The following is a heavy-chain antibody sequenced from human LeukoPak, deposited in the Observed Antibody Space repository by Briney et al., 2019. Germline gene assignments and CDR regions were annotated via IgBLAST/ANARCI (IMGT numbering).Heavy chain of an antibody. CDR1: GYIFTSYW. J-gene: IGHJ4*02. CDR3: ARQDTSMGWSDFDY. Sequence: GESLTISCEGSGYIFTSYWIKGGRQLPGKGLEGRGRIDPGDSYNTYSPSCQGRVTISTDKSITTAYLQWSSLKASDTAMYYCARQDTSMGWSDFDYWGQGTLVTVSS. CDR2: IDPGDSYN. V-gene: IGHV5-10-1*01. D-gene: IGHD5-18*01.